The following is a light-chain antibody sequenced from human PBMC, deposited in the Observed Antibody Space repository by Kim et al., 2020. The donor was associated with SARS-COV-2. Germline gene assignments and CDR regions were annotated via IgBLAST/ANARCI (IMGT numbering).Light chain of an antibody. CDR3: QQYSSSPFT. CDR1: QSVSSSY. CDR2: GAS. V-gene: IGKV3-20*01. J-gene: IGKJ2*01. Sequence: LPPGERATPSCSGSQSVSSSYLACYQQTPGQAPRLLIYGASSRATGLPGRFSGSGSGTYFTLTISRLAPDDSAVYYWQQYSSSPFTFGQGTKLEI.